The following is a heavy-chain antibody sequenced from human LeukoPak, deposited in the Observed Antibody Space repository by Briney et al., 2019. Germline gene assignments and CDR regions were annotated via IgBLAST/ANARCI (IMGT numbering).Heavy chain of an antibody. J-gene: IGHJ5*02. CDR2: INHSGST. V-gene: IGHV4-34*01. Sequence: PSETLSLTCAVYGGSFSGYYWSWIRQPPGKGLEWIGEINHSGSTNYNPSLKSRVTISVDTSKNQFSLKLSSVTAADTAVYYCARGPRRITMVRGVPAPNRFDPWGQGTLVTVSS. CDR1: GGSFSGYY. D-gene: IGHD3-10*01. CDR3: ARGPRRITMVRGVPAPNRFDP.